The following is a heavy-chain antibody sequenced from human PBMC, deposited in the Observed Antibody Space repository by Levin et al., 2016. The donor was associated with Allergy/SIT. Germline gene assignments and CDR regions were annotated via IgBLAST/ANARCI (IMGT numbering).Heavy chain of an antibody. CDR3: VKDIVPQTGSWFESWFDP. D-gene: IGHD6-13*01. V-gene: IGHV3-9*01. Sequence: SLKISCAASGFTFDDYAMHWVRQAPGKGLQWVSGINWNSGDAGYADSVKGRFTISRDNAKNSLYLQMNSLRVEDTAFYYCVKDIVPQTGSWFESWFDPWGQGTLVTVSS. J-gene: IGHJ5*02. CDR2: INWNSGDA. CDR1: GFTFDDYA.